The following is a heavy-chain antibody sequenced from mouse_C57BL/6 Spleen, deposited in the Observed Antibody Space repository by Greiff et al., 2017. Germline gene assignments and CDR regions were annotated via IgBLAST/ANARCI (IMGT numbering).Heavy chain of an antibody. J-gene: IGHJ4*01. D-gene: IGHD1-1*01. CDR1: GFTFSSYT. CDR3: TSSNLLLRLDYAMDY. V-gene: IGHV5-9*04. Sequence: EVKLMESGGGLVKPGGSLKLSCAASGFTFSSYTMSWVRQTPEKRLEWVATISGGGGNTYYPASVKGRFTISRDNAKNTLYLQMSSQRSDDTAVYYCTSSNLLLRLDYAMDYWGQGTSVTVSS. CDR2: ISGGGGNT.